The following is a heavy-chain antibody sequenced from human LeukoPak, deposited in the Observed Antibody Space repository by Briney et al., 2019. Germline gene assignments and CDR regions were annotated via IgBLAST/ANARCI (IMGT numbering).Heavy chain of an antibody. D-gene: IGHD3-10*01. Sequence: PGRSLGLSCAASGFTFSSYGMHWVRQAPGKGLEWVAVISYDGSNKYYADSVKGRFTISRDNSKNTLYLQMNSLRAEDTAVYYCAKGPWFGELLPVPFDYWGQGALVTVSS. CDR2: ISYDGSNK. J-gene: IGHJ4*02. CDR3: AKGPWFGELLPVPFDY. CDR1: GFTFSSYG. V-gene: IGHV3-30*18.